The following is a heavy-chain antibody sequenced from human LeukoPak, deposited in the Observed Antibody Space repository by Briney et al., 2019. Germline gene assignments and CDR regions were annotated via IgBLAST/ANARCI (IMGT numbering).Heavy chain of an antibody. CDR1: GFPFNSYA. Sequence: GGSLRLSCEASGFPFNSYAMTWVRQAPGKGLEWVSSISGRGTVYADSVKGRFTMYRDNSKNTLFLQMNNLKDGDTAVYYCGRDPNGDYVGAFEFWGRGTLVTVSS. CDR2: ISGRGT. J-gene: IGHJ3*01. CDR3: GRDPNGDYVGAFEF. D-gene: IGHD4-17*01. V-gene: IGHV3-23*01.